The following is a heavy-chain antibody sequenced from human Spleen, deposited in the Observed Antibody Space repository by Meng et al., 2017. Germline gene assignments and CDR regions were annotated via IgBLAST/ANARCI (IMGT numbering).Heavy chain of an antibody. Sequence: GESLKISCAASGFTFSSYAMSWVRQAPGKGLEWVSAISGSGGSTYYADSVKGRFTISRDNSKNTLYLQMNSLRDEDSSVYHCARSSSWAFDIWGQGTVVTVSS. V-gene: IGHV3-23*01. CDR1: GFTFSSYA. D-gene: IGHD6-6*01. CDR3: ARSSSWAFDI. J-gene: IGHJ3*02. CDR2: ISGSGGST.